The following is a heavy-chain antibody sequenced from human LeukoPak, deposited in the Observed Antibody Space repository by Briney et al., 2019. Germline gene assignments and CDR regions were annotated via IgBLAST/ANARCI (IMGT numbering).Heavy chain of an antibody. CDR1: GFTFSSYS. J-gene: IGHJ3*02. Sequence: GGSLRLSCAASGFTFSSYSMNWVRQAPGKGLEWVSSISSSSSYIYYADSVKGRFTISRDNAKNSLYLQMNSLRAEDTAVYYCARVIYSYDSSGYRGDAFDIWGQGTMVTVSS. CDR3: ARVIYSYDSSGYRGDAFDI. D-gene: IGHD3-22*01. V-gene: IGHV3-21*01. CDR2: ISSSSSYI.